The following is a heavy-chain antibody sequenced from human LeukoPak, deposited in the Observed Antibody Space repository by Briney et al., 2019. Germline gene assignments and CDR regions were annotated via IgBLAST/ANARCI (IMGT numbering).Heavy chain of an antibody. J-gene: IGHJ4*02. D-gene: IGHD7-27*01. Sequence: SETLSLTCTVSGGSISSYYWSWIRQPPGKGLEWIGYINYSGSTDYNPSLKSRVTISVDTSKNLFSLKLTSVTAADTAVYYCARRGNWGFFDYWGQGTLVTVSS. CDR3: ARRGNWGFFDY. CDR2: INYSGST. CDR1: GGSISSYY. V-gene: IGHV4-59*01.